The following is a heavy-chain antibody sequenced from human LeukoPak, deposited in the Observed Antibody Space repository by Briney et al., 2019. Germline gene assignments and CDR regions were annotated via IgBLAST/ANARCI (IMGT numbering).Heavy chain of an antibody. Sequence: GGSLRLSCTASGFTFRNYWMHWVRQAPGKGLVWVSRINPDGSTTDCADSVKGRFTISRDNAKNTLYLQINSLRAEDTAVYYCIRDLRESDYWGQGALVTVSS. CDR3: IRDLRESDY. V-gene: IGHV3-74*01. J-gene: IGHJ4*02. CDR2: INPDGSTT. CDR1: GFTFRNYW.